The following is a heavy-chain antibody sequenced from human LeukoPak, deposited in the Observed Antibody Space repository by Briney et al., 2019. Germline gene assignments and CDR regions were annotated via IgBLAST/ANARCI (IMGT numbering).Heavy chain of an antibody. CDR2: IYLYGTT. Sequence: SETLSLTCTVSGGSISSSSYYWGWIRQPPVKGLEWIGEIYLYGTTNYNPSFTSRVTMSVDRSRNQFSLKLTSVTAADTAVYYCATEYYYDSSGYQSAFDIWGQGTMVTVSS. CDR1: GGSISSSSYY. CDR3: ATEYYYDSSGYQSAFDI. D-gene: IGHD3-22*01. V-gene: IGHV4-39*07. J-gene: IGHJ3*02.